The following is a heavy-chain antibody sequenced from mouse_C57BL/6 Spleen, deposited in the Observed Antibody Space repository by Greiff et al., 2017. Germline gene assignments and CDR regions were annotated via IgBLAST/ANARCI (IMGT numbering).Heavy chain of an antibody. CDR3: ARRYGSSYDYAMDY. D-gene: IGHD1-1*01. V-gene: IGHV1-81*01. Sequence: QVQLQQSGAELARPGASVKLSCKASGYTFTSYGISWVKQRTGQGLEWIGEIYPRSGNTYYNEKFKGKATLTAAKSSSTAYMELRSLTSEDSAVYFCARRYGSSYDYAMDYWGQGTSVTVSS. CDR2: IYPRSGNT. J-gene: IGHJ4*01. CDR1: GYTFTSYG.